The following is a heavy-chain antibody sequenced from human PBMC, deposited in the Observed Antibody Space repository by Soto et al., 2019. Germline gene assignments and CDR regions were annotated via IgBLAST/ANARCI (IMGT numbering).Heavy chain of an antibody. CDR2: ISGSGGST. Sequence: GGSLRLSCAASGFTFSSYAMSWVRQAPGKGLEWVSTISGSGGSTYYADSVKGRFTISRDNSKNTLYLQMNSLRAEDTAVYYCAKDNWDIGGLGVYWGQGTLVTVSS. V-gene: IGHV3-23*01. CDR3: AKDNWDIGGLGVY. CDR1: GFTFSSYA. J-gene: IGHJ4*02. D-gene: IGHD2-15*01.